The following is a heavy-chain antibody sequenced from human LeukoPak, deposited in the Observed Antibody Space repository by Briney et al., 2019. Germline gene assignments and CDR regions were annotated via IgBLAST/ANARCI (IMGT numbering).Heavy chain of an antibody. CDR2: TTAYNGDT. J-gene: IGHJ6*02. CDR3: ATGEQWLDTNYYYYGMDV. D-gene: IGHD6-19*01. Sequence: ASVKVSCKASGYTFTSYGITWVRQAPGQGLEWMGWTTAYNGDTIYAQKFQGRVTLTTDTSTSTAYMELRSLRSDDTAVYYCATGEQWLDTNYYYYGMDVWGQGTTVTVSS. CDR1: GYTFTSYG. V-gene: IGHV1-18*01.